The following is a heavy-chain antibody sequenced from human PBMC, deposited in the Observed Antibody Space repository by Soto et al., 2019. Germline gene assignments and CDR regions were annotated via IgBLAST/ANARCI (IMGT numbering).Heavy chain of an antibody. CDR2: ISWNSGTI. Sequence: EVQLVESGGGLVQPGRSLRLSCAGSGFTFGDYAMDWVRQVPGKGLEWVSGISWNSGTIDYADSVKGRFTISRDNGKNSLYLQMNSLRMDDTALYYCAKVGDCSGGGCRRVARVGAFNIWGQGTMVSVSS. D-gene: IGHD2-15*01. CDR3: AKVGDCSGGGCRRVARVGAFNI. J-gene: IGHJ3*02. V-gene: IGHV3-9*01. CDR1: GFTFGDYA.